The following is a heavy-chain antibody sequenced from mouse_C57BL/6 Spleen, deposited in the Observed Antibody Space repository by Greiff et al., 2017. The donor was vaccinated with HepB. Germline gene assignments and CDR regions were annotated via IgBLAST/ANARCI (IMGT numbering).Heavy chain of an antibody. CDR1: GYSFTGYY. J-gene: IGHJ2*01. CDR2: INPSTGGT. Sequence: VQLQHSGPELVKPGASVKISCKASGYSFTGYYMNWVKQSPEKSLEWIGEINPSTGGTTYNQKFKAKATLTVDKSSSTAYMQLKSLTSEDSAVYYCARSGTTVDYWGQGTTLTVSS. CDR3: ARSGTTVDY. V-gene: IGHV1-42*01. D-gene: IGHD1-1*01.